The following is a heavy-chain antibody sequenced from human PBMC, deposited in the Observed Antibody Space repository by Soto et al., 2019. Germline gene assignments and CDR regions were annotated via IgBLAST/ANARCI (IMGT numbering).Heavy chain of an antibody. CDR3: ARGRWLRSSFDY. J-gene: IGHJ4*02. CDR2: INHSGST. D-gene: IGHD5-12*01. V-gene: IGHV4-34*01. Sequence: QVQLQQWGAGLLKPSETLSVTCAVYGGSFSGYYWSWIRQPPGKGLEWIGEINHSGSTNYNPSLKSRVTISVDTSKNQFSLKLSSVTAADTAVYYCARGRWLRSSFDYWGQGTLVTVSS. CDR1: GGSFSGYY.